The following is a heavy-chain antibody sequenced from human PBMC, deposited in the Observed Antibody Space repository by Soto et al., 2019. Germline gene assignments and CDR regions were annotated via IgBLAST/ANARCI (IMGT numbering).Heavy chain of an antibody. J-gene: IGHJ4*02. CDR1: GGSISSSNYY. Sequence: TSETLSLTCTVSGGSISSSNYYWGWIRQPPGKGLEWIGSIYYSGSTSYNPSLKSRVTISVDTSKNQFSLKLSSVTAADTAVYYCARLSQQQLVRHFDYWGQGTLVTVSS. V-gene: IGHV4-39*01. D-gene: IGHD6-13*01. CDR2: IYYSGST. CDR3: ARLSQQQLVRHFDY.